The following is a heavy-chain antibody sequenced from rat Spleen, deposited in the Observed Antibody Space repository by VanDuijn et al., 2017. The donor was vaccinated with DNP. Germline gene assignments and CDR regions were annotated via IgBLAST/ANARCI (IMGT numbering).Heavy chain of an antibody. Sequence: EVQLVESDGGLVQPGRSLKLSCAASGLTFSDYAMAWVRQAPGKGLEWVASITDAGGNTYYPDSVKGRFTVSRDNAKSTLYLQMDSLRSEDTATYFCATGATEGFPYWGQGTLVSVSS. J-gene: IGHJ3*01. CDR1: GLTFSDYA. V-gene: IGHV5S23*01. CDR3: ATGATEGFPY. D-gene: IGHD1-11*01. CDR2: ITDAGGNT.